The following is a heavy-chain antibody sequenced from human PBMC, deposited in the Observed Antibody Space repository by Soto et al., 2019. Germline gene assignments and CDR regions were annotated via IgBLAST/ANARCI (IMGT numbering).Heavy chain of an antibody. D-gene: IGHD2-2*01. CDR2: ISYDVSKK. CDR1: GFSFSNYG. CDR3: ARDCQDYAIDY. Sequence: QVQLVESGGGVVQPGRSLRLSCAASGFSFSNYGMHWVRQAPGKGLEWVSLISYDVSKKYYADSVKGRFTISRDNSKNTLWLQVNSLRAEDTAVYYCARDCQDYAIDYWGQGTLVTVSS. V-gene: IGHV3-30*03. J-gene: IGHJ4*02.